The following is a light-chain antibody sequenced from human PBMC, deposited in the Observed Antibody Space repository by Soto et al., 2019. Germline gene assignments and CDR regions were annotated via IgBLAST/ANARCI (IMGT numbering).Light chain of an antibody. CDR1: QSVSSN. J-gene: IGKJ1*01. Sequence: EIVMTQSPATLSVSPGERATLSCRASQSVSSNLAWYQQKPGQAPRLLIYGASTRATGIPARFSGSGSGTEFTLTISSLQSEDFAVYYCQHYNNWPHTFGQRTKVEIK. V-gene: IGKV3-15*01. CDR3: QHYNNWPHT. CDR2: GAS.